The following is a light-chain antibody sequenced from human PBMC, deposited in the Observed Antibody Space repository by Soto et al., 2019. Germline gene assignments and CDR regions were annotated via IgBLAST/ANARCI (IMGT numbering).Light chain of an antibody. J-gene: IGKJ3*01. CDR2: AAS. Sequence: DIQMTQSPSSLSASVGDRVTITCRASQSISRYLNWYQQKPGKAPKLLIYAASTLQSGVPSRFSVSGSGTHFTLTISSLQPEDFATYSCQQTSSTVFTFGPGTKVDIK. V-gene: IGKV1-39*01. CDR3: QQTSSTVFT. CDR1: QSISRY.